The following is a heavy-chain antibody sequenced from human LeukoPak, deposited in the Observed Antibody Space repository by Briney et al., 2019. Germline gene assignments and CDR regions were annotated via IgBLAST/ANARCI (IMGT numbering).Heavy chain of an antibody. CDR1: GGSISSGGYH. J-gene: IGHJ3*02. D-gene: IGHD4-17*01. V-gene: IGHV4-31*03. CDR3: ARDLMLTSGAFDI. CDR2: IYFSGST. Sequence: SETLSLTCTVSGGSISSGGYHWSWIRQHPGKGLEWIGYIYFSGSTYYNPSLKSRVTISGDTSKNQFSLKLSSVTAADTAMYYCARDLMLTSGAFDIWGQGTMVTVSS.